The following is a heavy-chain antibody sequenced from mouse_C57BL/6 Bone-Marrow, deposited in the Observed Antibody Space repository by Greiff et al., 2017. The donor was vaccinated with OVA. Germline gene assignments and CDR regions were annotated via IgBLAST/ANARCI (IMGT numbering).Heavy chain of an antibody. CDR1: GYTFTSYW. V-gene: IGHV1-69*01. CDR3: ASDYGSSYDWYFDV. CDR2: IDPSDSYT. J-gene: IGHJ1*03. Sequence: QVQLQQSGAELVMPGASVKLSCKASGYTFTSYWMHWVKQRPGQGLEWIGEIDPSDSYTNYNQKFKGKSTLTVDKSSSTAYMQLSSLTSEDSAVYYCASDYGSSYDWYFDVWGTGTTVTVSS. D-gene: IGHD1-1*01.